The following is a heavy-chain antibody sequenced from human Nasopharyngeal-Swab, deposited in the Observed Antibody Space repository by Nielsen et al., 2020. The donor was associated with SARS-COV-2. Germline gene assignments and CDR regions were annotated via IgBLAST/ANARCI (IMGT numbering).Heavy chain of an antibody. Sequence: PGKGLEWIGSIYYSGSTYYNPSLKGRVTISVDTSKNQFSLKLSSVTAADTAVYYCASQGSGSYYLLYYYYGMDVWGQGTTVTVSS. V-gene: IGHV4-39*01. CDR3: ASQGSGSYYLLYYYYGMDV. D-gene: IGHD1-26*01. J-gene: IGHJ6*02. CDR2: IYYSGST.